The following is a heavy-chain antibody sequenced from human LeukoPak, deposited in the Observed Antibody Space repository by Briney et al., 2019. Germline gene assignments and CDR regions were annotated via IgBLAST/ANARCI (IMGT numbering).Heavy chain of an antibody. CDR3: ARGREQLWLSPLRPPWFDP. V-gene: IGHV4-34*01. J-gene: IGHJ5*02. CDR2: INHSGST. D-gene: IGHD5-18*01. Sequence: SETLSLTCAVYGGSFSGYYWSWFRQPPGKGLEWIGEINHSGSTNYNPSLKSRVTISVDTSKNQFSLKLSSVTAADTAVYYCARGREQLWLSPLRPPWFDPWGQGTLVTVSS. CDR1: GGSFSGYY.